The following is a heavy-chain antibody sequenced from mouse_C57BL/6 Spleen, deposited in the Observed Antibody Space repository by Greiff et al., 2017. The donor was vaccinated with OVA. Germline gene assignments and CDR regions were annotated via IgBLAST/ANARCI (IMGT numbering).Heavy chain of an antibody. Sequence: VQLQQPGAELVMPGDSVKLSCKASGYTFTSYWMHWVKQRPGQGLEWIGVIDPSDSYTNYNQKFKGKSTLTVDKASSTSYMQRSSLTSEDSAVYYCERRYYYGSSPWFACWGKGTLVTVSA. J-gene: IGHJ3*01. D-gene: IGHD1-1*01. CDR3: ERRYYYGSSPWFAC. CDR1: GYTFTSYW. CDR2: IDPSDSYT. V-gene: IGHV1-69*01.